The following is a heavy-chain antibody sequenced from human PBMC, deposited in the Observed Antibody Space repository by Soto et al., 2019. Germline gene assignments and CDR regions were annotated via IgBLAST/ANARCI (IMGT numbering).Heavy chain of an antibody. J-gene: IGHJ6*02. CDR1: GGTFSSYA. V-gene: IGHV1-69*13. CDR3: ARAEDYGSGSYRGYYYYYGMDV. CDR2: IIPIFGTA. Sequence: GASVKVSCKASGGTFSSYAISWVRQAPGQGLEWMGGIIPIFGTANYAQKFQGRVTITADESTSTAYMELSSLRSEDTAVYYCARAEDYGSGSYRGYYYYYGMDVWGQGTTVTV. D-gene: IGHD3-10*01.